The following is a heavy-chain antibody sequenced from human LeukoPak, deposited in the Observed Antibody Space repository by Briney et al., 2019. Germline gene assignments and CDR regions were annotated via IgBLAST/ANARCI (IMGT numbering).Heavy chain of an antibody. V-gene: IGHV3-23*01. CDR3: ARDLNSGWYFFPNNKPGPFDY. CDR1: GFTFSSYG. Sequence: PGGSLRLSCAASGFTFSSYGMSWVRQAPGKGLEWVSAISGSGGSTYYADSVKGRFTISRDNAKNSLYLQMNSLRAEDTAVYYCARDLNSGWYFFPNNKPGPFDYWGQGTLVTVSS. J-gene: IGHJ4*02. D-gene: IGHD6-19*01. CDR2: ISGSGGST.